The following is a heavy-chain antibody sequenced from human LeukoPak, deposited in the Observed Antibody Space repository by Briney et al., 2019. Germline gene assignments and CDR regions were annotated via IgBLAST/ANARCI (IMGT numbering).Heavy chain of an antibody. V-gene: IGHV4-31*03. J-gene: IGHJ3*01. CDR3: GGAHLSWNYDILIGYYGGDAFDF. Sequence: PSQTLSLTCTVSGGSISSGGYYWSWIRQHPGKGLEWIGYIYYSGSTYYNPSLKSRVTISVDTSKNQFSLKLSSVTAADTAVFYWGGAHLSWNYDILIGYYGGDAFDFWGQGTMVTVSS. CDR1: GGSISSGGYY. CDR2: IYYSGST. D-gene: IGHD3-9*01.